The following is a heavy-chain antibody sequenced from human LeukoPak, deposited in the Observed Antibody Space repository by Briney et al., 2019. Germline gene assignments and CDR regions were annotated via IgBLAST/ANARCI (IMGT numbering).Heavy chain of an antibody. CDR2: ISGSGGST. CDR1: GFTFSSYA. Sequence: PGGSLRPSCAASGFTFSSYAMSWVRQAPGKGLEWVSAISGSGGSTYYADSVKGRFTISRHNSKNTLYLQMNSLRAEDTAVYYCARDRRDTAMVRYFDYWGQGTLVTVSS. V-gene: IGHV3-23*01. J-gene: IGHJ4*02. D-gene: IGHD5-18*01. CDR3: ARDRRDTAMVRYFDY.